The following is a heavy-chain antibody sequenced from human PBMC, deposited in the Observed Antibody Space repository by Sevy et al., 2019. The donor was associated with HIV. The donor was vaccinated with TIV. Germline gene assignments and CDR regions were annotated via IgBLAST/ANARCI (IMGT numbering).Heavy chain of an antibody. V-gene: IGHV3-23*01. CDR2: ISGSGGST. CDR1: GFTFRSYA. CDR3: AKDPYHDYVWGSYRYNRGGYY. Sequence: GGSLRLSCAASGFTFRSYAMSWVRQAPGKGLEWVSGISGSGGSTYYADSVKGRFSIYRDNSKNTLYLQMNSLRAEDTAVYYCAKDPYHDYVWGSYRYNRGGYYWGQGTLVTVSS. D-gene: IGHD3-16*02. J-gene: IGHJ4*02.